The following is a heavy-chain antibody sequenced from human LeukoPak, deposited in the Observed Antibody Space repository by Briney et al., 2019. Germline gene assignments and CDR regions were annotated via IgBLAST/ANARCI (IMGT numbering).Heavy chain of an antibody. V-gene: IGHV3-7*01. CDR3: ARDPLRIASDY. J-gene: IGHJ4*02. CDR1: VFTFSSYW. Sequence: GGSLRLSCALSVFTFSSYWMSWVRQAPGKGLEWVANIKQDGSEKYYVDSVKGRFTISRGNAKNSLYLQMNSLRAEDTAVYYCARDPLRIASDYWGQGTLVTVSS. CDR2: IKQDGSEK. D-gene: IGHD6-13*01.